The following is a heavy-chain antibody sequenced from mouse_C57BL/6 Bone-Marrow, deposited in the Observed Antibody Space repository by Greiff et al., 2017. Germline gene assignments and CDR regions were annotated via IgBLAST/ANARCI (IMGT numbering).Heavy chain of an antibody. V-gene: IGHV1-85*01. Sequence: QVQLQQSGPELVKPGASVKLSCKASGYTFTSYDIHWVKQRPGQGLEWIGWIYPKDGSTKYNEKFKGKATLTVDTSSSTAYMDLHSLTSEDSAVYFCSRLEFDGSNGDWYFDDWGTGTTVTVSA. D-gene: IGHD1-1*01. J-gene: IGHJ1*03. CDR3: SRLEFDGSNGDWYFDD. CDR2: IYPKDGST. CDR1: GYTFTSYD.